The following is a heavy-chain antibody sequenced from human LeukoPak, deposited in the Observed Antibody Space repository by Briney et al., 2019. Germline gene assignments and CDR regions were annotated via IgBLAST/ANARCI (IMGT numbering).Heavy chain of an antibody. J-gene: IGHJ4*02. CDR3: ARGRRAVAGMNY. D-gene: IGHD6-19*01. CDR1: GGSISSYY. Sequence: SETLSLTCTVSGGSISSYYWSWIRQPPGKGLEWIGYIYYSGSTNYNPSLKSRVTISVDTSKNQFSLKLSSVTAADTAVYYCARGRRAVAGMNYWGQGTLVTVSS. CDR2: IYYSGST. V-gene: IGHV4-59*01.